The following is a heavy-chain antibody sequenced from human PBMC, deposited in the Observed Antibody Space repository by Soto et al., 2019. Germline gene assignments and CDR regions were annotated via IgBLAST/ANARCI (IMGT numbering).Heavy chain of an antibody. Sequence: SETLSLTCTVSGGSISSSSYYWGWIRQPPGKGLEWIGSIYYSGSTYYNPSLKSRVTISVDTPKNQFSLKLSSVTAADTAVYYCASRRLHSYGYVYWGQGTLVTV. CDR1: GGSISSSSYY. CDR3: ASRRLHSYGYVY. D-gene: IGHD5-18*01. V-gene: IGHV4-39*01. J-gene: IGHJ4*02. CDR2: IYYSGST.